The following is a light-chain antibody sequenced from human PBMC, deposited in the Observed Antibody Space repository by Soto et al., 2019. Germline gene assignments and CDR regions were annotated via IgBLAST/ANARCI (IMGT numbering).Light chain of an antibody. Sequence: DIVMTQSPDSLAVSLGERATINCKSSQSVLYSSNNKNDLAWYQQKPGQPPKALIYWASTRESGVPDRFSGSGSGTDFTLTISRLEPEDFAVYYCQQYGSLSTVGQGTRLEIK. CDR3: QQYGSLST. J-gene: IGKJ5*01. V-gene: IGKV4-1*01. CDR2: WAS. CDR1: QSVLYSSNNKND.